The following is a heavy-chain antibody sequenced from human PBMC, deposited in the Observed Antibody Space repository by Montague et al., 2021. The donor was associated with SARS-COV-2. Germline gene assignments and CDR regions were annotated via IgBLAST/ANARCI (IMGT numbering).Heavy chain of an antibody. CDR1: GFTFSSYE. V-gene: IGHV3-48*03. D-gene: IGHD5-12*01. CDR2: ISSSGSTI. J-gene: IGHJ2*01. Sequence: SLRLSCAASGFTFSSYEMNWVRQAPGQGLEWVSYISSSGSTIYYADSVKGRFTISRDNAKNSLYLHMNSLRAEDTAVYYCASILRLPRWFDLWGRGTLVTVFS. CDR3: ASILRLPRWFDL.